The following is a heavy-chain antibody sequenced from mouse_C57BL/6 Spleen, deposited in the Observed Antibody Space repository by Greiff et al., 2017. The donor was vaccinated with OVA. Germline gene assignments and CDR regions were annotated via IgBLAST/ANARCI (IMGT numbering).Heavy chain of an antibody. CDR3: ARSDYYGSSYGWYFDV. CDR2: INPSSGYT. CDR1: GYTFTSYT. D-gene: IGHD1-1*01. Sequence: VQRVESGAELARPGASVKMSCKASGYTFTSYTMHWVKQRPGQGLEWIGYINPSSGYTKYNQKFKDKATLTADKSSSTAYMQLSSLTSEDSAVYYCARSDYYGSSYGWYFDVWGTGTTVTVSS. J-gene: IGHJ1*03. V-gene: IGHV1-4*01.